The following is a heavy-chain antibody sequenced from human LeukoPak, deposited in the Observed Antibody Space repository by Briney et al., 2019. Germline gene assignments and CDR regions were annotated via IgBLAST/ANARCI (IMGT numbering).Heavy chain of an antibody. Sequence: VGSLRLSCAASGFTFSSYAMTWVRQAPGKGPEWVAIISYDGSKEYPADSVKGRFTISRDNSKNTLYLQMNSLRAEDTAVYYCAKEFWSGYQFFDYWGQGTLVTVSS. V-gene: IGHV3-30*18. D-gene: IGHD3-3*01. CDR3: AKEFWSGYQFFDY. J-gene: IGHJ4*02. CDR1: GFTFSSYA. CDR2: ISYDGSKE.